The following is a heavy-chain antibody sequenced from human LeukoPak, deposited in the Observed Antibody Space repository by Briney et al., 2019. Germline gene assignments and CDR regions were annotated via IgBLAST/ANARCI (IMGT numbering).Heavy chain of an antibody. CDR1: GYTFTGYY. Sequence: ASVKVSCKASGYTFTGYYMHWVRQAPGQGLEWMGWINPNSGGTNYAQKFQGRVTMTRDTSISTAYMELSRLRSDDTAVYYCANYNWNYGYFDYWGQGTLVTVPS. CDR3: ANYNWNYGYFDY. CDR2: INPNSGGT. V-gene: IGHV1-2*02. D-gene: IGHD1-7*01. J-gene: IGHJ4*02.